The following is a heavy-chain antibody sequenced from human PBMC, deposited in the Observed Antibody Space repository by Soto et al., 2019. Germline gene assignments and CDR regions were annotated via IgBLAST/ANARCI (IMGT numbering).Heavy chain of an antibody. J-gene: IGHJ5*02. Sequence: SVKVSCRASGYTFTGYVISWVRQAPGQGLEWMGRISAYNGNTNYAQKLQGRVTMTTDTSTSTDYMEMRSLRSDDTAVYYCARVVGALGHWFDPWGQGTLVTVSS. CDR2: ISAYNGNT. D-gene: IGHD1-26*01. CDR1: GYTFTGYV. V-gene: IGHV1-18*01. CDR3: ARVVGALGHWFDP.